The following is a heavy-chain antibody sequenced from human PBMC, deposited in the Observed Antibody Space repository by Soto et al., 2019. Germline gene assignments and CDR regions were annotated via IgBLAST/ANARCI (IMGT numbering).Heavy chain of an antibody. J-gene: IGHJ4*02. CDR2: IGSDGKEK. CDR1: GFIFSHYG. Sequence: VQLVESGGGVVQPGRSLRLSCAASGFIFSHYGMHWVRQAPGKGLEWVAVIGSDGKEKKFADSVKGRFTISRDSSKSTLYLQMDRLRVEDTAMYFCAKRGEVGQMRYFDYWGQGTLVTVS. D-gene: IGHD2-2*01. V-gene: IGHV3-30*18. CDR3: AKRGEVGQMRYFDY.